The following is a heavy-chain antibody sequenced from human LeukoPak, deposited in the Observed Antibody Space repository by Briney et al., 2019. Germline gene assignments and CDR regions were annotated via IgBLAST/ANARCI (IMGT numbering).Heavy chain of an antibody. CDR3: ARDRDLDP. CDR1: GGSISSSSYY. Sequence: PSETLSLTCTVSGGSISSSSYYWGWIRQPPGKGLEWVANIQQDGSDKYYVDSVRGRFTISRDNAKNSLYLQMNSLRAEDTAVYYCARDRDLDPWGQGTLVTVSS. J-gene: IGHJ5*02. V-gene: IGHV3-7*01. CDR2: IQQDGSDK.